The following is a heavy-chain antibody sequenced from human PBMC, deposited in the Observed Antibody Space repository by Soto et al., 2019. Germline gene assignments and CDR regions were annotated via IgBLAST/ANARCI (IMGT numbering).Heavy chain of an antibody. CDR2: INPNNGDT. CDR3: AREITYGGGSFSLGL. Sequence: VASVKVSCKTSGYFFTSHYIHWVRLAPGRGLEWMGRINPNNGDTNSPQKFQGRVTMTSDTSISTAYMEMSGLRSDDTALYYCAREITYGGGSFSLGLWGQGTLVTVSS. CDR1: GYFFTSHY. V-gene: IGHV1-2*06. D-gene: IGHD3-10*01. J-gene: IGHJ4*02.